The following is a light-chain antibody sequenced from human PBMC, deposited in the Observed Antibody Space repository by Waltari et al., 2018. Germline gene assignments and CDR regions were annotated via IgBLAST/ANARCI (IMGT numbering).Light chain of an antibody. J-gene: IGLJ2*01. V-gene: IGLV2-23*02. Sequence: WEQQHPGKDPKLMIYEVYKRPSGVSNRFSGSKSGNTASLTISGLQAEDEADYYCCSYAGSSTFTFGGGTKLTVL. CDR3: CSYAGSSTFT. CDR2: EVY.